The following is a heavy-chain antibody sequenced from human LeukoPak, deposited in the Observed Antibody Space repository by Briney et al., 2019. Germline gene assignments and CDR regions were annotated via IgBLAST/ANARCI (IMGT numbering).Heavy chain of an antibody. D-gene: IGHD6-13*01. J-gene: IGHJ4*02. Sequence: GGSLRLSCAASGFTFSSYAMSWVRQAPGKGLEWVSAISGSGGSTYYADSVKGRFTISRDNAKNSLYLQMNSLRAEDTAVYYCARGDSSSWPLDYWGQGTLVTVSS. CDR1: GFTFSSYA. V-gene: IGHV3-23*01. CDR2: ISGSGGST. CDR3: ARGDSSSWPLDY.